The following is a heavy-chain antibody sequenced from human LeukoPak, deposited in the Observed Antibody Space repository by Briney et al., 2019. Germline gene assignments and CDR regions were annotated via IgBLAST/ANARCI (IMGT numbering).Heavy chain of an antibody. CDR1: GLPFGARA. CDR2: IGGSGDGT. Sequence: GGSLGFSVEASGLPFGARALSGVGKAPGGGLEWASGIGGSGDGTYYADSVKGRFTISRDNSKNTLFLQMNSLRAEDTAVYYCAKVVGANGSYYSYYMDVWGKGTTVTVSS. CDR3: AKVVGANGSYYSYYMDV. J-gene: IGHJ6*03. D-gene: IGHD1-26*01. V-gene: IGHV3-23*01.